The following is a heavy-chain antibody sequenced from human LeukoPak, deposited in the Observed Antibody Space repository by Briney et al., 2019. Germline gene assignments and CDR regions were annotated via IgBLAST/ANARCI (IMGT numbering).Heavy chain of an antibody. CDR1: GGSFSGYY. Sequence: SETLSLTCAVYGGSFSGYYWSWIRQPPGKGLEWIGEINHSGSTNYNPTLKSRVTISVDTPKNQFSLKLSSVIAADTAVYYCARDVDPWGQGTLVTVSS. J-gene: IGHJ5*02. CDR3: ARDVDP. CDR2: INHSGST. V-gene: IGHV4-34*01.